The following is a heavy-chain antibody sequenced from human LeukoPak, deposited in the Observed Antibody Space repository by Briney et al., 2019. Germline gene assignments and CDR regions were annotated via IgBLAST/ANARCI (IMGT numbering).Heavy chain of an antibody. CDR1: GFTFSSYE. J-gene: IGHJ5*02. D-gene: IGHD1-14*01. CDR2: ISWDGDNT. Sequence: GGSLRLSCAASGFTFSSYEMNWVRQAPGKGLEWVSLISWDGDNTYYADSVKGRFTISRDNSKNSLYLQMNSLRTEDTALYYCAKGTGRSTLNWFDPWGQGTLVTVSS. V-gene: IGHV3-43*01. CDR3: AKGTGRSTLNWFDP.